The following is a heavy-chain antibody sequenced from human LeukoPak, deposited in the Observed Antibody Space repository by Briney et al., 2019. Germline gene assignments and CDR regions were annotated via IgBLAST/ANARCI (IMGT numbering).Heavy chain of an antibody. CDR3: ARDPTNNYYDSSGYPDY. Sequence: PGGSLRLSCAASGFTFSSYGMHWVRQAPGKGLEWVAVISYDGSNKYYADSVKGRFTISRDNAKNSLYLQMNSLRAEDTAVYYCARDPTNNYYDSSGYPDYWGQGTLVTVSS. J-gene: IGHJ4*02. CDR2: ISYDGSNK. CDR1: GFTFSSYG. V-gene: IGHV3-30*03. D-gene: IGHD3-22*01.